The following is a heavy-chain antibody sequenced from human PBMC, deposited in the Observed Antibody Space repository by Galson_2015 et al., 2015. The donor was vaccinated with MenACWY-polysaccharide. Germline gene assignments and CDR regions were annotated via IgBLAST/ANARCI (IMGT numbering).Heavy chain of an antibody. J-gene: IGHJ5*02. CDR3: ARLLAYYDNNWFDP. CDR1: GFTFSSYW. CDR2: IKQDGSEK. V-gene: IGHV3-7*01. Sequence: SLRLSCAASGFTFSSYWMSWVRQAPGKGLEWVANIKQDGSEKYYVDSVKGRFTISRDNAKNSLYLQMNSLRAEDTAVYYCARLLAYYDNNWFDPWGQGTLVTVSS. D-gene: IGHD3-3*01.